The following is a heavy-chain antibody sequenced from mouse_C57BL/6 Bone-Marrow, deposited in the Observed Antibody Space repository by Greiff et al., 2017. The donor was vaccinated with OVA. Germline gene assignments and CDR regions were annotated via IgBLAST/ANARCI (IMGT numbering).Heavy chain of an antibody. V-gene: IGHV1-82*01. CDR2: IYPGDGDT. Sequence: QVQLQQSGPELVKPGASVKISCKASGYAFSSSWMNWVKQRPGKGLEWIGRIYPGDGDTNYNGKFKGKATLTADKSSSTAYMQLSSLTSEDSAVYFCARSRYGYVFAYWGQGTLVTVSA. CDR3: ARSRYGYVFAY. D-gene: IGHD2-2*01. J-gene: IGHJ3*01. CDR1: GYAFSSSW.